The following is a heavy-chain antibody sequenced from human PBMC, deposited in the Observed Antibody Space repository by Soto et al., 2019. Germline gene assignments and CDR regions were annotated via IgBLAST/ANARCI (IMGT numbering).Heavy chain of an antibody. CDR1: KFSLSTSGMC. CDR2: IDWDDDK. V-gene: IGHV2-70*01. D-gene: IGHD3-3*01. J-gene: IGHJ3*02. CDR3: ARSTGITIFGVVRHDAFDI. Sequence: XGRTLGNATKPFTLTWPLSKFSLSTSGMCVSWIRQPPWKALEWLALIDWDDDKYYSTSLKTRLTISKDTSKNQVVLTMTNMDPVDTATYYCARSTGITIFGVVRHDAFDIWGQGTMVTVSS.